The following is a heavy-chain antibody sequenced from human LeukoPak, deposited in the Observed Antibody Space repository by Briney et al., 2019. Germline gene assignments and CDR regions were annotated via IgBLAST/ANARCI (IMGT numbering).Heavy chain of an antibody. V-gene: IGHV4-34*01. J-gene: IGHJ4*02. CDR3: ARTHYDFWSGYFGPPKNHIEFDY. Sequence: SETLSLTCAVYGGSLSGYNCIWIRQPPGKGLEWIGEINHSGSTNYSPSLKSRVAISVDTSKNRFSLKLSSVTAADTAVYYCARTHYDFWSGYFGPPKNHIEFDYWGQGTLVTVSS. CDR2: INHSGST. D-gene: IGHD3-3*01. CDR1: GGSLSGYN.